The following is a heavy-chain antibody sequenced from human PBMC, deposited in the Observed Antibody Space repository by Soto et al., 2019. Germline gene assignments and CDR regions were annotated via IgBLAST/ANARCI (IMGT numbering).Heavy chain of an antibody. Sequence: GGSLRLSCTASGFSFSSNWMSWVRQAPGKGPEWVANINHDGSEKYCADSVKGRFTISRDNAKNSLYLQMDSLRVEDTALYYCFNVAFGYWGRGTLVTVSS. CDR1: GFSFSSNW. V-gene: IGHV3-7*01. J-gene: IGHJ4*02. CDR3: FNVAFGY. CDR2: INHDGSEK.